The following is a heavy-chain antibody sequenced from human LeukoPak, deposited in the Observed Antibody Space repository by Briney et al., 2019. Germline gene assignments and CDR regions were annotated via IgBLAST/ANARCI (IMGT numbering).Heavy chain of an antibody. CDR1: GGSISSSYW. Sequence: SETLSLTCAVSGGSISSSYWWSWVRQPPGKGLEWIGEIYHSGSTNYNPSLKSRVTISVDTSKNQFSLKLSSVTAADTAVYYCARGRRYFLARERDNWFDPWGQGTLVTVSS. CDR2: IYHSGST. V-gene: IGHV4-4*02. D-gene: IGHD3-9*01. J-gene: IGHJ5*02. CDR3: ARGRRYFLARERDNWFDP.